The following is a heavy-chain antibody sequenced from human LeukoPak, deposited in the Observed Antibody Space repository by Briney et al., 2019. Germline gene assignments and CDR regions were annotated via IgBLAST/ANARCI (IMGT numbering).Heavy chain of an antibody. V-gene: IGHV3-74*01. D-gene: IGHD4-23*01. CDR2: INSDGSST. CDR1: GFTFSSYW. Sequence: PGGSLRLSCAASGFTFSSYWMHWVRQAPGKGLVWVSRINSDGSSTTYADSVKGRFTISRDNAKNTLYLQMNSLRAEDTGVYYCARDRAGGNSRYFDLWGRGTLVTVSS. CDR3: ARDRAGGNSRYFDL. J-gene: IGHJ2*01.